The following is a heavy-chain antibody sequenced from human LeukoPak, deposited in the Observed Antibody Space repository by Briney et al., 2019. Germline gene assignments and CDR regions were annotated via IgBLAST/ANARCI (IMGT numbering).Heavy chain of an antibody. D-gene: IGHD2-2*01. CDR2: IRSSGDTK. J-gene: IGHJ4*02. CDR1: GXTFRRYS. V-gene: IGHV3-48*02. CDR3: VRDPDALDY. Sequence: GGSLRLSCVVSGXTFRRYSINWVRQAPGKGLEWVSDIRSSGDTKYYADSVKGRFTISRDNAKNSLYLQMNSLRDEDTAVYYCVRDPDALDYWGQGTLVTVSS.